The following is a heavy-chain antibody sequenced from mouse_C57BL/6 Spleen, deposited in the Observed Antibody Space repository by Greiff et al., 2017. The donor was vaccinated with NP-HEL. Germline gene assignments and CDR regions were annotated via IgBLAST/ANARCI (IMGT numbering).Heavy chain of an antibody. CDR3: ARSAYYYGSRLYYFDY. D-gene: IGHD1-1*01. Sequence: QVQLQQPGAELVKPGASVKLSCKASGYTFTSYWMQWVNQRPGQGLEWIGEIDPSDSYTNYNQKFKGKATLTVDTSSSTAYMQLSSRTSEDSAVYYCARSAYYYGSRLYYFDYWGQGTTLTVSS. V-gene: IGHV1-50*01. J-gene: IGHJ2*01. CDR1: GYTFTSYW. CDR2: IDPSDSYT.